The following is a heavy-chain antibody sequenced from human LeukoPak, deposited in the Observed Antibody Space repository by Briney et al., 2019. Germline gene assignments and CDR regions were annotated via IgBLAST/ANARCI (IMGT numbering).Heavy chain of an antibody. V-gene: IGHV3-23*01. CDR2: ISASDGST. Sequence: GGSLRLSCAASGFTFSSYAMTWVRQAPGKGLEWVSAISASDGSTYYVDSVKGRFTISRDFSKNTLYLQMNSLRAEDTAVYYCAKLTSGWFEDFWGQGTLVTVSS. CDR1: GFTFSSYA. CDR3: AKLTSGWFEDF. D-gene: IGHD6-19*01. J-gene: IGHJ4*02.